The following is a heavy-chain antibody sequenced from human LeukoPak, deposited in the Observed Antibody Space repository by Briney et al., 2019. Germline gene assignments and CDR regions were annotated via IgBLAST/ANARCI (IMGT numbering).Heavy chain of an antibody. D-gene: IGHD1-7*01. V-gene: IGHV1-69*06. J-gene: IGHJ4*02. Sequence: GASVNVSCKSSGDTPHSHAISWVRQAPGQGLEWMGRIIPAFGTANYAQKFQGRVTITADKSTRTAYMEMSSLRSEDTAVYYCARDYNWNFANSSPFDYWGQGTLVTVSS. CDR2: IIPAFGTA. CDR1: GDTPHSHA. CDR3: ARDYNWNFANSSPFDY.